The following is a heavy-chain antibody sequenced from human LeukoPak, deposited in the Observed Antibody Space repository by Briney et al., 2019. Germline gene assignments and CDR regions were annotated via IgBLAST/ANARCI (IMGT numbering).Heavy chain of an antibody. J-gene: IGHJ4*02. CDR1: GFTLSSNY. CDR3: AKGGGSGEYYFDY. CDR2: IYSGGNT. D-gene: IGHD3-16*01. V-gene: IGHV3-66*01. Sequence: PGGSLRLSCAASGFTLSSNYVGWVRQAPGKGLEWVSHIYSGGNTYYADSVKGRFTISRDTSENMVFLQMNSLRAEDTAVYYCAKGGGSGEYYFDYWGQGTLVTVSS.